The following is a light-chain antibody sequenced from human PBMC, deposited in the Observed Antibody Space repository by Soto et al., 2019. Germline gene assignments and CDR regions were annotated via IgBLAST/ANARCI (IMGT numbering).Light chain of an antibody. Sequence: QSVLTQPPSASGTPGQRVSISCFGSSSNIGSNTVSWYQQFPGTAPGAAPKLLMYGGNQRPSGVPDRLSGSASGTSASLAISGVQSEDEADYYCAVWDDSLHALVIGGGTKLTVL. CDR2: GGN. CDR3: AVWDDSLHALV. V-gene: IGLV1-44*01. J-gene: IGLJ2*01. CDR1: SSNIGSNT.